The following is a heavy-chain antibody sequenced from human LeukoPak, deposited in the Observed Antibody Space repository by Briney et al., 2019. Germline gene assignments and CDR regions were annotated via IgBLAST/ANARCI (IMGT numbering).Heavy chain of an antibody. Sequence: EASVKVSCTASGYIFTSYAMNWVRQAPGQGLEWMGWINTNTGNPTYAQGFTGRFVFSLDTSVSTAYLQISSLKAEDTAVYYCAVTGYSYGYFYYYYMDVWGKGTTVTVSS. V-gene: IGHV7-4-1*02. CDR1: GYIFTSYA. CDR3: AVTGYSYGYFYYYYMDV. CDR2: INTNTGNP. J-gene: IGHJ6*03. D-gene: IGHD5-18*01.